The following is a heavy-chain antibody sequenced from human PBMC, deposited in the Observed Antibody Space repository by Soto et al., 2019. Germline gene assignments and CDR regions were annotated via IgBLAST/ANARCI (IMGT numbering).Heavy chain of an antibody. D-gene: IGHD1-1*01. Sequence: GSLRLSCAASGFTFSGTYMNWVRQAPGKGLEWVGRIKLKTNGGTTDYAAPVEGRFTISRDDSKNTLYLQMNSLKTDDTAVCYCSTIRTFWGQGTLVNVSS. CDR3: STIRTF. J-gene: IGHJ4*02. CDR2: IKLKTNGGTT. V-gene: IGHV3-15*01. CDR1: GFTFSGTY.